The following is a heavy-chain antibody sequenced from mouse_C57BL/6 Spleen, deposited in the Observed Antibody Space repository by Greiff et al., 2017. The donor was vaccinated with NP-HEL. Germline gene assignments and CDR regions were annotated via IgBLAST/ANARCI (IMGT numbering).Heavy chain of an antibody. J-gene: IGHJ1*03. CDR2: ISYDGSN. CDR3: ARGNTRYLDV. D-gene: IGHD5-2*01. Sequence: EVQLQESGPGLVKPSQSLSLTCSVTGYSITSGYYWNWIRQFPGNKLEWMGYISYDGSNNYNPSLKNRISITRDTSKNQFFLKLNSVTTEDTATYYCARGNTRYLDVWGTGTTVTVSS. CDR1: GYSITSGYY. V-gene: IGHV3-6*01.